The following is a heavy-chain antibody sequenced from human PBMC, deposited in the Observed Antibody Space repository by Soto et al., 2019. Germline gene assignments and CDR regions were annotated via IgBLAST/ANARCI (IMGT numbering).Heavy chain of an antibody. CDR1: GFTFSSYG. D-gene: IGHD6-19*01. J-gene: IGHJ4*02. Sequence: PGGSLRLSCAASGFTFSSYGMHWVRQAPGKGLEWVAVISYDGSNKYYADSVKGRFTISRDNSKNTLYLQMNSLRAEDTAVYYCAKDQGLWLVNYYFDYWGQGTLVTVSS. CDR2: ISYDGSNK. CDR3: AKDQGLWLVNYYFDY. V-gene: IGHV3-30*18.